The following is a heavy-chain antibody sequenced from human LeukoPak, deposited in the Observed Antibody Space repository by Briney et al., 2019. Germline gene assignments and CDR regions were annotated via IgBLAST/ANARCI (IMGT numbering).Heavy chain of an antibody. CDR3: ATVGATTAGGSDF. D-gene: IGHD1-26*01. Sequence: ASMKVSCKASGYTVTDYNMHWVRQAPGQGLEWMGWISPYSGDTNYAQTFQGRITLTRDTSITTAYMEVYSLRSDDTAISYCATVGATTAGGSDFWGQGTLVTVSS. CDR2: ISPYSGDT. CDR1: GYTVTDYN. J-gene: IGHJ4*02. V-gene: IGHV1-2*02.